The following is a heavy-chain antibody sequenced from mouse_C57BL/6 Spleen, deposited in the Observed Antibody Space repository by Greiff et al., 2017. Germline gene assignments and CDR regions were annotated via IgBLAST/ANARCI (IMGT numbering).Heavy chain of an antibody. V-gene: IGHV14-1*01. CDR1: GFTFNDYY. Sequence: EVQRVESGAELVRPGASVKLSCTASGFTFNDYYMHWVKQRPEQGLEWIGRIDPEDGGTEYAPEFQGKATMTADTSSNTAYLQLSSLTSEDTAVYYCTAGYGSSDFAYWGQGTLVTVSA. D-gene: IGHD1-1*01. J-gene: IGHJ3*01. CDR2: IDPEDGGT. CDR3: TAGYGSSDFAY.